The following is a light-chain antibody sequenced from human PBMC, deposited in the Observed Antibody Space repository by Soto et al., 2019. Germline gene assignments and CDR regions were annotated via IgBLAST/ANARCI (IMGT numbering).Light chain of an antibody. CDR1: QSVSSSY. V-gene: IGKV3-20*01. CDR3: QQYGGSPPYT. CDR2: GAS. J-gene: IGKJ2*01. Sequence: EIVLTQSPGTLSLSPGERATLSCRASQSVSSSYLAWYQQKPGQAPRLLIYGASSRATGIPDRFSGSGSGTDFTFSISRLEPEDFAGYYCQQYGGSPPYTFGQGTKLEIK.